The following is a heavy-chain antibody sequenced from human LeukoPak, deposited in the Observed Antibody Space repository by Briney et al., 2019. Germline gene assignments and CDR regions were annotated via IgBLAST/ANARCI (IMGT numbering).Heavy chain of an antibody. CDR2: ISAYNGNT. CDR3: ARVLEAGYCSGGSCYPVMVY. D-gene: IGHD2-15*01. J-gene: IGHJ4*02. CDR1: GYTFTSYG. V-gene: IGHV1-18*01. Sequence: RASVKVSCKASGYTFTSYGISWVRQAPGQGLEWMGWISAYNGNTNYAQKLQGRVTMTTDTSTSTAYMGLRSLRSDDTAVYYCARVLEAGYCSGGSCYPVMVYWGQGTLVTVSS.